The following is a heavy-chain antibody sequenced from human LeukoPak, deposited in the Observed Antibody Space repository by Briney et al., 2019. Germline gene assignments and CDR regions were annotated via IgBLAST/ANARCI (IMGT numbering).Heavy chain of an antibody. CDR3: AKVVHHYDSSGWPQDY. J-gene: IGHJ4*02. V-gene: IGHV3-23*01. Sequence: QPGGSLRLSCAASGFTFSSYAMSWVRQAPGKGLEWVSAISGSGGSTYYADSVKGRFTISRDNSKNTLYLQMNSLRAEDTAVYYCAKVVHHYDSSGWPQDYWGQGTLVTVSS. CDR1: GFTFSSYA. CDR2: ISGSGGST. D-gene: IGHD3-22*01.